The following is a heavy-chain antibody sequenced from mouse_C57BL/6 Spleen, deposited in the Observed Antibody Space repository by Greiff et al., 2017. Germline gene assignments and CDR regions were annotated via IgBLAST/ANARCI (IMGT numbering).Heavy chain of an antibody. V-gene: IGHV5-9-1*02. D-gene: IGHD2-3*01. J-gene: IGHJ4*01. CDR1: GFTFSSYA. CDR3: TSVDGYYSYYAMDY. Sequence: EVKLVESGEGLVKPGGSLKLSCAASGFTFSSYAMSWVRQTPEKRLEWVAYISSGGDYIYYADTVKGRFTISRDNARNTLYLQMSSLKSEDTAMYYCTSVDGYYSYYAMDYWGQGTSVTVSS. CDR2: ISSGGDYI.